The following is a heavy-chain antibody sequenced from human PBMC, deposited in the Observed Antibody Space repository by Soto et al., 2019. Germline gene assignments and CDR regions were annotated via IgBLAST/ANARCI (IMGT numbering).Heavy chain of an antibody. CDR1: GGSISSYY. CDR3: ARQVTMVRGVRGVFDY. J-gene: IGHJ4*02. V-gene: IGHV4-59*08. Sequence: SETLSLTCTVSGGSISSYYWSWIRQPPGKGLEWIGYIYYSGSTNYNPSLKSRVTISVDTSKNQFSLKLSSVTAADTAVYYCARQVTMVRGVRGVFDYWGQGTLVTVSS. D-gene: IGHD3-10*01. CDR2: IYYSGST.